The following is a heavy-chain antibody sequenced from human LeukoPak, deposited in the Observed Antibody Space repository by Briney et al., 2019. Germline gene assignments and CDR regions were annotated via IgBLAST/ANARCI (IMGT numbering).Heavy chain of an antibody. D-gene: IGHD4-17*01. V-gene: IGHV4-39*01. CDR2: IYYSGST. J-gene: IGHJ4*02. Sequence: TSETLSLTCTVSGGSISSSSYYWGWIRQPPGKGLEWIGSIYYSGSTYYNPSLKSRVTISVDTSKNQFSLKLSSVTAADTAVYYCARQCMTTVTILFDYWGQGTLVTVSS. CDR3: ARQCMTTVTILFDY. CDR1: GGSISSSSYY.